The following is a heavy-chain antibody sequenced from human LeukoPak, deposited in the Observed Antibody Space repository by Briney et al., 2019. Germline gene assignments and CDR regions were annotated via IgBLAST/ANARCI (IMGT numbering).Heavy chain of an antibody. D-gene: IGHD6-13*01. V-gene: IGHV1-69*13. CDR3: ARGSPVQHLVFYYFYMDV. J-gene: IGHJ6*03. CDR1: GGTFSSYA. CDR2: IIPIFGTA. Sequence: ASVKVSCKASGGTFSSYAISWVRQAPGQGLEWMGGIIPIFGTANYAQKFQGRVTITADESTSTAYMELSSLRSEDTAVYYCARGSPVQHLVFYYFYMDVWGKGTTVTISS.